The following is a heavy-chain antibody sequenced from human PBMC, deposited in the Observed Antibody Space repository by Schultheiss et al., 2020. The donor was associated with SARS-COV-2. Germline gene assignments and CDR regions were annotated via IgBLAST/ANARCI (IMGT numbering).Heavy chain of an antibody. CDR3: ARKYTYHDAFDI. Sequence: GSLRLSCTVSGGSISSYYWSWIRQPAGKGLEWIGRIYTSGSTNYNPSLKSRVTMSVDTSKNQFSLKLSSVTAADTAVYYCARKYTYHDAFDIWGQGTMVTVSS. CDR1: GGSISSYY. J-gene: IGHJ3*02. D-gene: IGHD6-6*01. V-gene: IGHV4-4*07. CDR2: IYTSGST.